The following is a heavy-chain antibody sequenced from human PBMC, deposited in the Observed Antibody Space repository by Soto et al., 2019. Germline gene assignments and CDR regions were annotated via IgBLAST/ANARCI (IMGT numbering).Heavy chain of an antibody. CDR2: ISNTGGST. CDR3: ALPRGYGVFDAVDI. D-gene: IGHD4-17*01. CDR1: GFIFSTYA. J-gene: IGHJ3*02. Sequence: GGSLRLSCAASGFIFSTYAMNWVRQAPGEGLECVSAISNTGGSTFYAESVRGRFTISRDNSINTLYLQMTSLRTEDTAVYYCALPRGYGVFDAVDIWGQGTMVTVSS. V-gene: IGHV3-23*01.